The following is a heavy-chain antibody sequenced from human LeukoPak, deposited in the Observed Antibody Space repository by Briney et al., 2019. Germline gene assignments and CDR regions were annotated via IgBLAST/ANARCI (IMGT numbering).Heavy chain of an antibody. CDR3: ARYSGTNSRYSFDY. J-gene: IGHJ4*02. Sequence: SETLSLTCAVSGYSISSGYYWSWIRQPPGKGLEWIATIHHSGMTYYNPSLKSRVTISVDTSKNQFSLKLRSVTAAGTAVYYCARYSGTNSRYSFDYWGQGTLVTVSS. CDR2: IHHSGMT. CDR1: GYSISSGYY. D-gene: IGHD2-21*01. V-gene: IGHV4-38-2*01.